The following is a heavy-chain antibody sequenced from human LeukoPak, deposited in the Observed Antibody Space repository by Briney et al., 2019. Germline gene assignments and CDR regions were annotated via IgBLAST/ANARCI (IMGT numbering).Heavy chain of an antibody. J-gene: IGHJ4*02. V-gene: IGHV3-48*04. CDR2: ISSSSSTI. D-gene: IGHD5-12*01. Sequence: GGSLRLSCAASGFTFSSYSMNWVRQAPGKGLEWVSYISSSSSTIYYADSVKGRFTISRDNAKKSLYLQMNSLRAEDTAVYYCARHLSGITGYTYGRGIDYWGQGTLLTVS. CDR3: ARHLSGITGYTYGRGIDY. CDR1: GFTFSSYS.